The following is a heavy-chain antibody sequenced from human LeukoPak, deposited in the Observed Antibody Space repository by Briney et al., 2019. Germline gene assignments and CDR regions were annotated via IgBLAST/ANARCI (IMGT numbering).Heavy chain of an antibody. D-gene: IGHD3-22*01. CDR1: GFTFRSYW. J-gene: IGHJ5*02. CDR2: INGDGSST. Sequence: GGSLRLSCEASGFTFRSYWMHWVRQAPGKGLVWVSRINGDGSSTSYADSVKGRFTISRDNAKNTLYLQMNSLRAEDSAVYYCARDLGQYYDTSDNWFDPWGQGTLVTVSS. CDR3: ARDLGQYYDTSDNWFDP. V-gene: IGHV3-74*01.